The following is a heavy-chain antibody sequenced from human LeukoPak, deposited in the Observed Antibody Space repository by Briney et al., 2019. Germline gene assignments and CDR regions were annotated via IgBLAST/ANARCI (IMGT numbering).Heavy chain of an antibody. J-gene: IGHJ4*03. D-gene: IGHD3-16*01. CDR3: AREHPAGNHPRDPYPFDH. CDR1: GYTFTGYF. V-gene: IGHV1-2*02. CDR2: VNPNTGDT. Sequence: AAVKASCKASGYTFTGYFMHWVRQPPGQGLEWMGWVNPNTGDTNYAQTFRDRVSVTRDTSISTAYMELRRLRSDDTAVYYCAREHPAGNHPRDPYPFDHCGHGNVVTVSS.